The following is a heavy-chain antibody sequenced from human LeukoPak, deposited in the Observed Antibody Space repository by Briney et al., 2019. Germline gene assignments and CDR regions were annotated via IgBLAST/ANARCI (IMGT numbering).Heavy chain of an antibody. CDR3: ARSAGVLRYFDWFLNWFDP. CDR2: IYYSGST. V-gene: IGHV4-59*01. CDR1: GGSISSYY. J-gene: IGHJ5*02. D-gene: IGHD3-9*01. Sequence: SETLSLTCTVSGGSISSYYWSWIRQPPGKGLEWIGYIYYSGSTNYSPSLKSRVTISVDTSKNQFSLKLSSVTAADTAVYYCARSAGVLRYFDWFLNWFDPWGQGTLVTVSS.